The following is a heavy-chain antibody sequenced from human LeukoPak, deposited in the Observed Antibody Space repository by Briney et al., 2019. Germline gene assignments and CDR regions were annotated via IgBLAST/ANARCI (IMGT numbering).Heavy chain of an antibody. Sequence: SETLSLTCAVSGGSISRSNWWSWVRQPPGKGLEWIGYIYYSGSTNYNPSLKSRVTMSVDTSKNQFSLKLSSVTAADTAVYYCARLTPPTRISTSTAATGGFDYWGQGTLVTVSS. D-gene: IGHD1-14*01. CDR1: GGSISRSNW. CDR2: IYYSGST. CDR3: ARLTPPTRISTSTAATGGFDY. J-gene: IGHJ4*02. V-gene: IGHV4-4*02.